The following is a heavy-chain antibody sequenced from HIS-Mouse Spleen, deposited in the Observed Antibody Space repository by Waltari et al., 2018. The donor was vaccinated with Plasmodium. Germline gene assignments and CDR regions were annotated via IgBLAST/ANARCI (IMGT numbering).Heavy chain of an antibody. CDR1: GYTFTGYY. D-gene: IGHD6-13*01. J-gene: IGHJ1*01. CDR3: ARVLGYKAAAGTFVEYFQH. V-gene: IGHV1-2*02. CDR2: SKPNSGGT. Sequence: QVQLVQSGAEVKKPGASVKVSCKASGYTFTGYYMHWGRQAPGHGLEWMGWSKPNSGGTNNAQKVQGRVTMTRETSISTAYMALSRLRSDDTAVYYCARVLGYKAAAGTFVEYFQHWGQGTLVTVSS.